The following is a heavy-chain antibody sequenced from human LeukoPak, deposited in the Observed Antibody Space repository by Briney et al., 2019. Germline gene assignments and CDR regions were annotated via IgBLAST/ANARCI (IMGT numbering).Heavy chain of an antibody. J-gene: IGHJ4*02. D-gene: IGHD3-10*01. CDR3: AKGTYYYGSGSSAWVYC. Sequence: GGSLRLSCVVSGFTVISNYMNWVRQAPGKGLEWVSVIYSGGSTKYADSVKGRFTISRDNSKNTLYLQMNSLRAEDTAVYYCAKGTYYYGSGSSAWVYCWGQGTLVTVSS. CDR2: IYSGGST. V-gene: IGHV3-66*02. CDR1: GFTVISNY.